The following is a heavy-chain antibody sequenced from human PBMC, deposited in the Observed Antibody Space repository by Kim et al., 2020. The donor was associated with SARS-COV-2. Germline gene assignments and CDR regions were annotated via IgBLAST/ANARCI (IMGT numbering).Heavy chain of an antibody. CDR2: GST. CDR3: ARVLYYFDY. V-gene: IGHV3-53*01. J-gene: IGHJ4*02. Sequence: GSTYYADSVKGRFTISRDNSKNMLYLQMNSLRAEDTAVYYCARVLYYFDYWGQGTLVTVSS.